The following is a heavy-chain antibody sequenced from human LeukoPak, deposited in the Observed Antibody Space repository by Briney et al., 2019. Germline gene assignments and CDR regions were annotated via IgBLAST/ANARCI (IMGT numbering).Heavy chain of an antibody. CDR2: ISGSGGST. CDR3: AKVLFGESYFDY. CDR1: GFTVSSNY. J-gene: IGHJ4*02. V-gene: IGHV3-23*01. Sequence: PGGSLRLSCAASGFTVSSNYMSWVRQAPGKGLEWVSAISGSGGSTYYADSVKGRFTISRDNSKNTLYLQMNSLRAEDTAVYYCAKVLFGESYFDYWGQGTLVTVSS. D-gene: IGHD3-10*01.